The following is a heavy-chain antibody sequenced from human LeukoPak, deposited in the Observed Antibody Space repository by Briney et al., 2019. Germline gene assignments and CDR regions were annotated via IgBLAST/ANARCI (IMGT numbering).Heavy chain of an antibody. D-gene: IGHD6-13*01. CDR1: GYSFTSYW. CDR2: IYPGDSDT. Sequence: GESLKISCKGSGYSFTSYWIGWVRQMPGKGLEWMGIIYPGDSDTRYSPSFQGQVTISADKSISTAYLQSSSLKASDTAMYYCARPYYSSSWYDWYFDLWGRGTLVTVSS. J-gene: IGHJ2*01. V-gene: IGHV5-51*01. CDR3: ARPYYSSSWYDWYFDL.